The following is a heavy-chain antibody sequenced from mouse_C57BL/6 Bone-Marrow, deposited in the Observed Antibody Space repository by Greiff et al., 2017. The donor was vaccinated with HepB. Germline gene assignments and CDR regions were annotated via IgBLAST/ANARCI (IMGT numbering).Heavy chain of an antibody. CDR3: ARSYYGNPAWFAY. CDR2: INPGSGGT. J-gene: IGHJ3*01. Sequence: VKLQESGAELVRPGTSVKVSCTASGYAFTNYLIEWVKQRPGQGLEWIGVINPGSGGTNYNEKFQGKATLTADKSSSTAYMQLSSLTSEDSAVYFCARSYYGNPAWFAYWGQGTLVTVSA. D-gene: IGHD2-10*01. CDR1: GYAFTNYL. V-gene: IGHV1-54*01.